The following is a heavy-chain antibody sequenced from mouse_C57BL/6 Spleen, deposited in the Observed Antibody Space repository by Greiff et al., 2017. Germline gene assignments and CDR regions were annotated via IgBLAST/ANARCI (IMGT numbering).Heavy chain of an antibody. Sequence: VQLQQSGAELVRPGASVTLSCKASGYTFTDYEMHWVKQTPVHGLEWIGAIDPETGGTAYNQKFKGKAILTADKSSSTAYMELRSLTSEDSAVYYCTVTGMYYLDYWGQGTTLTVSS. J-gene: IGHJ2*01. CDR3: TVTGMYYLDY. V-gene: IGHV1-15*01. CDR2: IDPETGGT. D-gene: IGHD4-1*01. CDR1: GYTFTDYE.